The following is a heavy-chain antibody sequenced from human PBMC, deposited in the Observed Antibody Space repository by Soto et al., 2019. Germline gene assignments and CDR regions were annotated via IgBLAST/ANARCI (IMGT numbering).Heavy chain of an antibody. J-gene: IGHJ4*02. Sequence: PGGSLSLSCAASGFTFSSYAMSWVRQAPGKGLEWVSAISGSGGSTYYADSVKGRFTISRDNSMNTLYLQMNSLRAEDTAVYYCAKDYEYSSGWYDALFDYWGQGTLVTVSS. V-gene: IGHV3-23*01. D-gene: IGHD6-19*01. CDR2: ISGSGGST. CDR3: AKDYEYSSGWYDALFDY. CDR1: GFTFSSYA.